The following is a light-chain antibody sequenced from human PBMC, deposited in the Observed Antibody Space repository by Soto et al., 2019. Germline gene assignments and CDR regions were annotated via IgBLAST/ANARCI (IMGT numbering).Light chain of an antibody. CDR1: QSVNVW. V-gene: IGKV1-5*03. J-gene: IGKJ3*01. Sequence: DIQMTQSPSTLSASVGDRVTITCRASQSVNVWLAWYQQKPGKAPNLLIYQASILHSGVPTRFSGSGSATEFTLTNSSLEPDDFATYYCQQYCNDFSFTFGPGTKVDIK. CDR2: QAS. CDR3: QQYCNDFSFT.